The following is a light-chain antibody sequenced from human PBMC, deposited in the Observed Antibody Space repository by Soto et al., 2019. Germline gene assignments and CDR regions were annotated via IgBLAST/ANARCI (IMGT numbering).Light chain of an antibody. CDR2: DVT. J-gene: IGLJ3*02. CDR3: FSYAGSYALV. V-gene: IGLV2-11*01. Sequence: QSALTQPRSVSGSPGQSVTISCAGTSSDVGAYNWVSWYQQHPGKVPKLIIYDVTRRPSGVPDRFSGSKSGNTASLTISGLQAYDEADYYFFSYAGSYALVFRPGTKLTVL. CDR1: SSDVGAYNW.